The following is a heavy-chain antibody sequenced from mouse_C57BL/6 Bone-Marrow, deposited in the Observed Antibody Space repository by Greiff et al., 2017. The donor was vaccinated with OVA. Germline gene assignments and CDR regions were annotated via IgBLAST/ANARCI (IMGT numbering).Heavy chain of an antibody. Sequence: EVQGVDSGGGLVQPGESLKLSCESNEYAFPSHDMSWVRKTPEKRLELVAAINSDGGSTYYPDTMERRFIISRDNTKKTLYLQMSSLRSEDAALYYCARQEARGFAYWGQGTLVTVSA. CDR2: INSDGGST. CDR1: EYAFPSHD. CDR3: ARQEARGFAY. V-gene: IGHV5-2*01. J-gene: IGHJ3*01.